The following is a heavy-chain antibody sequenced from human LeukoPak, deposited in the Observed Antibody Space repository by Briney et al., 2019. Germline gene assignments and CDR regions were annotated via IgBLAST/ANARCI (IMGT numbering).Heavy chain of an antibody. CDR2: IYSGGST. Sequence: GGSLRLSCAASGFTVSSNYMSWVRQAPGKGLERVSVIYSGGSTYYADSVKGRFTISRDNSKNTLYLQMNSLRAEDTAVYYCARAQDYYDSSGYHFDYWGQGTLVTVSS. CDR1: GFTVSSNY. CDR3: ARAQDYYDSSGYHFDY. J-gene: IGHJ4*02. D-gene: IGHD3-22*01. V-gene: IGHV3-66*01.